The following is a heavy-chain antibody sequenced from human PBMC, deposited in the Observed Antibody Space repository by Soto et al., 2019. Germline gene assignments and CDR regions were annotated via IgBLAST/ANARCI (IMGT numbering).Heavy chain of an antibody. CDR3: ARDHDLQTGTRYYYYGMDV. Sequence: SVKVSCKASGGTFSSYAISWVRQAPGQGLEWMGGIIPIFGTANYAQKFQGRVTITADESTSTAYIELSSLRSEDTAVYYCARDHDLQTGTRYYYYGMDVWGQGTTVTVSS. D-gene: IGHD1-1*01. CDR2: IIPIFGTA. CDR1: GGTFSSYA. V-gene: IGHV1-69*13. J-gene: IGHJ6*02.